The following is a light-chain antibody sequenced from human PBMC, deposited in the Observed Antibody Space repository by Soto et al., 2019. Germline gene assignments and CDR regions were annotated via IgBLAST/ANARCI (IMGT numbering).Light chain of an antibody. CDR1: QSVLYSSNNNNY. Sequence: DIVMTQSPDSLAVSLGERATINCKSSQSVLYSSNNNNYLAWYQQKPGQPPKLLIYWASTRESGVPDLYSGSGAGTDFTLSISSLQVEDVAVYYCQQYYSSPTFGQGTKVEIK. V-gene: IGKV4-1*01. CDR2: WAS. CDR3: QQYYSSPT. J-gene: IGKJ1*01.